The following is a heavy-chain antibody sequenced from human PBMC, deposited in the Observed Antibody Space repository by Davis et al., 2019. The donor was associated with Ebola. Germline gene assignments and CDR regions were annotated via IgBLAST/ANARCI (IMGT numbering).Heavy chain of an antibody. Sequence: GGSLRLSCKGSAYSFTSYWIGWVRQMPGKGLEYMGIIYPGDSDTRYSPSFQGQVTISADKSISTAYLQWSSLEASDTAMYYCARQADSASYWYFDLWGRGTLVTVSS. J-gene: IGHJ2*01. V-gene: IGHV5-51*01. CDR3: ARQADSASYWYFDL. CDR2: IYPGDSDT. D-gene: IGHD4-11*01. CDR1: AYSFTSYW.